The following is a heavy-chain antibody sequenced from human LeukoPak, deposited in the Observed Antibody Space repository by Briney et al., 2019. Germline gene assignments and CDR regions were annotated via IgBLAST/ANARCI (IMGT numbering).Heavy chain of an antibody. CDR3: AKGLLTRAVSGWFDP. CDR2: IGNSGRDT. CDR1: GFTFSTYA. J-gene: IGHJ5*02. V-gene: IGHV3-23*01. Sequence: GGSLRLSCATSGFTFSTYAMSWVRQAPGKGLEWVSAIGNSGRDTYYADSVKGRFTISRDNSKNTLFLQMNRLRAEDTAVYYCAKGLLTRAVSGWFDPWGQGTLVTVSS. D-gene: IGHD1-14*01.